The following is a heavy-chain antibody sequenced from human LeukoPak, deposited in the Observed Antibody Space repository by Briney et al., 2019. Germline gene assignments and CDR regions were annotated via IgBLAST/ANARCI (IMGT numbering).Heavy chain of an antibody. CDR3: ARANRYDLYFDY. J-gene: IGHJ4*02. Sequence: SETLSLTCTVSGGSISSYYWSWIRQPPGKGLNWIGYIYYSGSTNYNPSLKSRATISGDTSKNQFSLKLSSVTAADTAVYYCARANRYDLYFDYWGQGTLVTVSS. D-gene: IGHD5-12*01. CDR2: IYYSGST. V-gene: IGHV4-59*01. CDR1: GGSISSYY.